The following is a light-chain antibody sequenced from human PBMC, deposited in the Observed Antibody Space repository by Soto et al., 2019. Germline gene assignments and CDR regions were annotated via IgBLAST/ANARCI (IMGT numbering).Light chain of an antibody. J-gene: IGLJ3*02. Sequence: QSVLTQPPSASGTPGQRVTISCSGSSSNIGTNYVYWYQHLPGTAPKLLIYRNNQRPSGVPDRFSGSKSGTSASLAISGLRSEDEADYYCAAWDGSHWVFGGGTKLTVL. V-gene: IGLV1-47*01. CDR3: AAWDGSHWV. CDR1: SSNIGTNY. CDR2: RNN.